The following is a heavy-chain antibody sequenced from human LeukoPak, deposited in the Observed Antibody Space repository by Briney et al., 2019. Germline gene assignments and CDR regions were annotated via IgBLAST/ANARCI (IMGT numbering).Heavy chain of an antibody. V-gene: IGHV3-9*01. CDR3: AKDIGRYYYDSSGYYYP. CDR1: GFTFYDYA. D-gene: IGHD3-22*01. CDR2: ISWNSGSI. J-gene: IGHJ5*02. Sequence: GGSLRLSCAASGFTFYDYAMHWVRHAPGKGLEWVSGISWNSGSIGYADSVKGRFTISRDNAKNSLYLQMNSLRAEDTALYYCAKDIGRYYYDSSGYYYPWGQGTLVTVSS.